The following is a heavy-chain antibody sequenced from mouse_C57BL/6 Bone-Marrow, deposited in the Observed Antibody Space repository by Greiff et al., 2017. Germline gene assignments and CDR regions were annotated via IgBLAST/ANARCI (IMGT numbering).Heavy chain of an antibody. Sequence: EVQRVESGGGLVQPKGSLKLSCAASGFSFNTYAMNWVRQAPGKGLEWVARIRSKSNNYATYYADSVKDRFTISRDDSENMLYLQMNNLKTEDTAMYYCVRDYSNPFAYWGQGTLVTVSA. CDR3: VRDYSNPFAY. CDR1: GFSFNTYA. D-gene: IGHD2-5*01. J-gene: IGHJ3*01. CDR2: IRSKSNNYAT. V-gene: IGHV10-1*01.